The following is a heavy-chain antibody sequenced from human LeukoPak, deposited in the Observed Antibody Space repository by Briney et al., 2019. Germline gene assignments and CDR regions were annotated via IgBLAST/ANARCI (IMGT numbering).Heavy chain of an antibody. Sequence: GGSLRLSCAASGFTFSRYSMNWVRQAPGKGLEWVSSISSSSSYIYYADSVKGRFTISRDNAKNSLYLQMNSLRAEDTAVYYCARDPVDTAMETDYWGQGTLVTVSS. D-gene: IGHD5-18*01. CDR2: ISSSSSYI. J-gene: IGHJ4*02. V-gene: IGHV3-21*01. CDR1: GFTFSRYS. CDR3: ARDPVDTAMETDY.